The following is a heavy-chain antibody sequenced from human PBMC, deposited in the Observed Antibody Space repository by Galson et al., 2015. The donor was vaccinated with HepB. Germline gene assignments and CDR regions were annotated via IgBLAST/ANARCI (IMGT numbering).Heavy chain of an antibody. J-gene: IGHJ4*02. V-gene: IGHV6-1*01. Sequence: CAISGDSVSSNSGAWNWIRQSPSRGLEWLGRTYYRSKWYTDYAESVKSRIAINADTSKNQFSLQLNSVTPEDTGIYYCATTVYSVTWHTYWGQGTLVTVSS. CDR2: TYYRSKWYT. D-gene: IGHD5/OR15-5a*01. CDR1: GDSVSSNSGA. CDR3: ATTVYSVTWHTY.